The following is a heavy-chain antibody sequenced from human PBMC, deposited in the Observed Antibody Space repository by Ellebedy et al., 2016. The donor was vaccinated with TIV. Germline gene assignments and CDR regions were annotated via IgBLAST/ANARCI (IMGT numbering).Heavy chain of an antibody. V-gene: IGHV4-4*08. CDR1: GGSISRNY. D-gene: IGHD1-26*01. Sequence: MPSETLSLTCTVSGGSISRNYWDWIRQPPGKGLEWIGYIYTSVITNYNPSLKSRVTMSVDTSKRQLSLKLRSVTAADTAVYYCARRYSGSSYHYFDYWGQGTLAIVSS. CDR2: IYTSVIT. CDR3: ARRYSGSSYHYFDY. J-gene: IGHJ4*02.